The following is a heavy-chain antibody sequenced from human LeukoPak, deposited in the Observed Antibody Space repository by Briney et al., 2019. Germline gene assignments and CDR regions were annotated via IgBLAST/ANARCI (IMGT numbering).Heavy chain of an antibody. J-gene: IGHJ4*02. CDR2: IYHSGST. CDR1: GYSISSGYY. D-gene: IGHD4-11*01. V-gene: IGHV4-38-2*01. CDR3: ARQGVVTTVSYFDY. Sequence: SETLSLTCAVSGYSISSGYYWGGIQQPPGKGLEWIGSIYHSGSTYYNPSLKSRVTISVDTSKNQFSLKLSSVTAADTAVYYCARQGVVTTVSYFDYWGQGTLVTVSS.